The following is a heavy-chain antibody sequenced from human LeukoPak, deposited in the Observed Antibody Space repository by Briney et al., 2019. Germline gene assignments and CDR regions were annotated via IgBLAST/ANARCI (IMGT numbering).Heavy chain of an antibody. CDR2: ISAYNGNT. CDR1: GYTFTSYG. V-gene: IGHV1-18*01. Sequence: GASVKVSCKASGYTFTSYGISWVRQAPGQGLEWMGWISAYNGNTNYAQKLQGRVTMTTDTSTSTAYMELRSLRSDDTAVYYCARGRYYGSGSHYYYYYMDVWGKGTTVTVSS. D-gene: IGHD3-10*01. CDR3: ARGRYYGSGSHYYYYYMDV. J-gene: IGHJ6*03.